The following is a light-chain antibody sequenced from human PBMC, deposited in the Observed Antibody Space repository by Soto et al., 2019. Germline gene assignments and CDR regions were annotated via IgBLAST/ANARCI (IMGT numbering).Light chain of an antibody. CDR1: QGLSSY. J-gene: IGKJ3*01. Sequence: DIQLAQSPSFQSASVGDRVTITCRASQGLSSYLAWYQQKPGMAPKLLIYSTSTLQSGVPARFSGSASGTEFTLTISSLQPEDFATYYCQQLNSYPITFGPGTKVDI. V-gene: IGKV1-9*01. CDR2: STS. CDR3: QQLNSYPIT.